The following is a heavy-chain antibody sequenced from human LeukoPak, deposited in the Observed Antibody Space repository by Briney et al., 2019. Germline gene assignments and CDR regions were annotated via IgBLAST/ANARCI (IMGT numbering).Heavy chain of an antibody. CDR3: ARADGYKRGGFDY. D-gene: IGHD5-24*01. CDR1: GGSISSGSYY. CDR2: IYTSGST. V-gene: IGHV4-61*02. J-gene: IGHJ4*02. Sequence: SETLSLTCTVSGGSISSGSYYWSWIRQPAGKGLEWIGRIYTSGSTNYNPPLKSRVTISVDTSKNQFSLKLSSVTAADTAVYYCARADGYKRGGFDYWGQGTLVTVSS.